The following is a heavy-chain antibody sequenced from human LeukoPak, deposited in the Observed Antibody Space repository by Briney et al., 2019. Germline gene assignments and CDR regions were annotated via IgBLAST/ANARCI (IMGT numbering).Heavy chain of an antibody. CDR3: ANPVGATPHY. V-gene: IGHV3-23*01. CDR1: GFTFSSYA. D-gene: IGHD1-26*01. CDR2: ISGSGGST. Sequence: PGGSLRLSCAASGFTFSSYAMSWVRQAPGKGLEWVSAISGSGGSTHYADSVKGRFTISRDNSKNTLYLQMNSLRAEDTAVYYCANPVGATPHYWGQGTLVTVSS. J-gene: IGHJ4*02.